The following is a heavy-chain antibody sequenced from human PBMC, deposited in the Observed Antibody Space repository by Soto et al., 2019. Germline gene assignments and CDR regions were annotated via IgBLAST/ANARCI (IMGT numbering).Heavy chain of an antibody. CDR2: IHGGGDKI. CDR3: ARDFYGGYTYGPGDY. Sequence: GVSLRHFCADSGSMFSANRMSWIRQAPRKGLEWVANIHGGGDKIDYVDSVKGRCTISRDNAKRSLYLQMKSLRAEDTAVYYCARDFYGGYTYGPGDYWGQGALVTVSS. J-gene: IGHJ4*02. D-gene: IGHD5-18*01. CDR1: GSMFSANR. V-gene: IGHV3-7*01.